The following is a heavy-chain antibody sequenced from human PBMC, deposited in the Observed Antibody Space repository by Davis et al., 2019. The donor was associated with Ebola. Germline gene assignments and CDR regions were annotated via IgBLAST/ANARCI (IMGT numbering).Heavy chain of an antibody. V-gene: IGHV1-69-2*01. CDR1: GYSFSDYY. D-gene: IGHD3-9*01. Sequence: AASVKVSCKGSGYSFSDYYIHWVQGAPGKGLEWVGLVDPKAGKTVYAEKFQDRVTITADRSTDTVYMELSSLRFEDAAVYYCTTLDILNAYVPYAMDVWGQGTMVTVS. CDR2: VDPKAGKT. CDR3: TTLDILNAYVPYAMDV. J-gene: IGHJ6*02.